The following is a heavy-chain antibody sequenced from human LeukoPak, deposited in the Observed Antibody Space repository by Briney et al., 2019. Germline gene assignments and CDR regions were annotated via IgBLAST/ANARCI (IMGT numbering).Heavy chain of an antibody. CDR1: GLTFSSYA. D-gene: IGHD3-9*01. J-gene: IGHJ4*02. V-gene: IGHV3-23*01. CDR2: ISGSGGST. CDR3: AKDSVLDYDILTGYPANFDY. Sequence: PGGSLRLSCAASGLTFSSYAMSWVRQAPGKGLEWVSAISGSGGSTYYADSVKGRFTISRDNSKNTLYPQMNSLRAEDTAVYYCAKDSVLDYDILTGYPANFDYWGQGTLVTVSS.